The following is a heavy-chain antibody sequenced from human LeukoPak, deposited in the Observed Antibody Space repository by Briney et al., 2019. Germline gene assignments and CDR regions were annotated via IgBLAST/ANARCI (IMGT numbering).Heavy chain of an antibody. J-gene: IGHJ4*02. CDR1: GYTFTSYG. D-gene: IGHD2-2*01. CDR3: ARARIGYCSSTSCYPPDY. CDR2: ISAYNGNT. Sequence: GASVTVSCTASGYTFTSYGISWVRQAPGQGLEWMGWISAYNGNTNYAQKLQGRVTMTTDTSTSTAYMELRSLRSDDTAVYYCARARIGYCSSTSCYPPDYWGQGTLVTVSS. V-gene: IGHV1-18*01.